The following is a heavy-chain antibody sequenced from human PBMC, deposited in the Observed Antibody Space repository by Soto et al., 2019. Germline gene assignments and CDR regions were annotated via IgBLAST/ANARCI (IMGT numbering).Heavy chain of an antibody. CDR3: ARAIRGFSYVVDY. J-gene: IGHJ4*02. CDR1: GFTFSSHS. V-gene: IGHV3-48*02. Sequence: GGSLRLSCAASGFTFSSHSINWVRQAPGKGLEWVSYISGSGATKYYADSVKGRFTISRDNARNSLYLQMSSLSDEDTAVYYCARAIRGFSYVVDYWGQGTLVTVS. CDR2: ISGSGATK. D-gene: IGHD5-18*01.